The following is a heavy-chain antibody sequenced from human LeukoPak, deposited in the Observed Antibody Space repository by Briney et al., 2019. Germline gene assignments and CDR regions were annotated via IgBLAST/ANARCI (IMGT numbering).Heavy chain of an antibody. J-gene: IGHJ4*02. Sequence: SETLSLTCTVSGGSINTNYWTWIRQPAGKGLEWIGRIYTSGSTNYNPSLKSRVTMSVDTSKNQFSLKLSSVTAADTAVYYCARFSRWGFYFDYWGQGTLVTVSS. D-gene: IGHD1-26*01. CDR1: GGSINTNY. V-gene: IGHV4-4*07. CDR2: IYTSGST. CDR3: ARFSRWGFYFDY.